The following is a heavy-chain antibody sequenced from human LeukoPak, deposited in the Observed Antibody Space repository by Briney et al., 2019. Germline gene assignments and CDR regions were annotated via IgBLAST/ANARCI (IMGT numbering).Heavy chain of an antibody. D-gene: IGHD3-10*01. CDR2: INPSGGST. Sequence: ASVKVSCKASGYTFTSYYMHWVRQAPGQGLEWMGIINPSGGSTNYAQKFQGRVTMTRDTSTSTVYMELSSLRSEDTAVYYCARGDGSGSYYVKVYYYGMDVWGQGTTVTVSS. V-gene: IGHV1-46*01. CDR3: ARGDGSGSYYVKVYYYGMDV. J-gene: IGHJ6*02. CDR1: GYTFTSYY.